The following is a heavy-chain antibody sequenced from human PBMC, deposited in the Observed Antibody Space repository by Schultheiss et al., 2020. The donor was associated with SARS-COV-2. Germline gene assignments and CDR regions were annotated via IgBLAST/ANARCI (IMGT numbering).Heavy chain of an antibody. J-gene: IGHJ6*02. CDR2: ISASGDSV. D-gene: IGHD2-21*01. Sequence: GESLKISCAASGFTFSNYAMTWVRQAPGKGLEWVSGISASGDSVYYAGSVKGRFTISRDNSKNTLYLQMNSLRAEDTAVYYCAKDFETSTISRPISYGMDVWGQGTTVTVSS. V-gene: IGHV3-23*01. CDR3: AKDFETSTISRPISYGMDV. CDR1: GFTFSNYA.